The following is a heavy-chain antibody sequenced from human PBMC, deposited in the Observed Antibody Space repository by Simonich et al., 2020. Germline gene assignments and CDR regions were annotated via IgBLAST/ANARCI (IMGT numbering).Heavy chain of an antibody. V-gene: IGHV4-38-2*01. J-gene: IGHJ4*02. CDR3: ARALGSDIDY. CDR2: TYHSGRT. CDR1: GYSIRGGYY. D-gene: IGHD7-27*01. Sequence: QVQLQESGPGLVKPSETLSLTCAVSGYSIRGGYYWGWIRQPQGKGLGWIGSTYHSGRTDYYPSLKSRVTISVDTSKNQFSLKLSSVTAADTAVYYCARALGSDIDYWGQGTLVTVSS.